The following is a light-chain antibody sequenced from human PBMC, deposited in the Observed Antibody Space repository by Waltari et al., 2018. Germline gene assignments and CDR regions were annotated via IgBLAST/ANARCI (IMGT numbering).Light chain of an antibody. CDR3: QQYYSAVT. CDR2: WAS. J-gene: IGKJ4*01. V-gene: IGKV4-1*01. CDR1: QNILHPSNNLNY. Sequence: DIVMTQSPDSLAVSLGERATSNSQSSQNILHPSNNLNYLAWYQQKPGQPPKLLIYWASIRQFGVPARFSGGGSGTDFTLTIASLQAEDVAIYYCQQYYSAVTFGGGTKVEIK.